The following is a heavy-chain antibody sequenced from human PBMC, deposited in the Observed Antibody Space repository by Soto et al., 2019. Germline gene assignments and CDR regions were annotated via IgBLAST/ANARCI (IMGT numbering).Heavy chain of an antibody. CDR3: ARDSTAQRYSSSWYGMDV. D-gene: IGHD6-13*01. V-gene: IGHV3-33*01. Sequence: QVQLVESGGGVVQPGRSLRLSCAASGFTFSSYGMHWVRRAPGKGLEWVAVIWYDGSNKYYADSVKGRFTISRDNSKNTLYLQMNSLRAEDTAVYYCARDSTAQRYSSSWYGMDVWGQGTTVTVSS. CDR1: GFTFSSYG. CDR2: IWYDGSNK. J-gene: IGHJ6*02.